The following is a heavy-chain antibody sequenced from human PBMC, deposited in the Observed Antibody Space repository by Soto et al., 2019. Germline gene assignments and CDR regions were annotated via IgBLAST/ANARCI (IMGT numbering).Heavy chain of an antibody. CDR2: IYYSGST. V-gene: IGHV4-31*03. CDR3: ARVDCSSSSCYEGDWFDP. CDR1: GGSISRGGYY. Sequence: QVQLQESGPGLVKPSQTLSLTCTFSGGSISRGGYYWSWIRQHPGKGLEWIGYIYYSGSTYYNPSLKSRVTISVDTSKNQFSLKLSSVTAADTAVYYCARVDCSSSSCYEGDWFDPWGQGTLVTVSS. J-gene: IGHJ5*02. D-gene: IGHD2-2*01.